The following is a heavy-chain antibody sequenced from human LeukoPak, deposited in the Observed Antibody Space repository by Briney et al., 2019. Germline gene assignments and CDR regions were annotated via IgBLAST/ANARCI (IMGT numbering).Heavy chain of an antibody. V-gene: IGHV4-34*01. D-gene: IGHD5-18*01. CDR1: GGSFSGYY. Sequence: SETLSLTCAVYGGSFSGYYWSWIRQPPGKGLEWIGEINHSGSTNYNPSLKSRVTISVDTSKNQFSLKLSSVTAADTAVYYCAPRIRRYFDLWGRGTLVTVSS. CDR3: APRIRRYFDL. CDR2: INHSGST. J-gene: IGHJ2*01.